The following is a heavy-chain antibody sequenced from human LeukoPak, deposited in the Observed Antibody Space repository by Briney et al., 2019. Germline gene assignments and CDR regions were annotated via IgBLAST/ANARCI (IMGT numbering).Heavy chain of an antibody. Sequence: PSETLSLTCAVYGGSFSGYYWSWLRQPPGKGLEWIGEINHSGSTNYNPSLKSRATISVDTSKNQFSLKLSSVTAAETAVYYCARGASFNTPVMYYWGQGTLVTVSS. CDR1: GGSFSGYY. J-gene: IGHJ4*02. D-gene: IGHD3-16*01. CDR2: INHSGST. V-gene: IGHV4-34*01. CDR3: ARGASFNTPVMYY.